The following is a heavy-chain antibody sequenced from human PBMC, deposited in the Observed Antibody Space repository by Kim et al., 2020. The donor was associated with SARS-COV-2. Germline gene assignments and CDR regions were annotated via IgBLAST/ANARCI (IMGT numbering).Heavy chain of an antibody. CDR3: ARDGRGYSYGFVDY. D-gene: IGHD5-18*01. CDR2: ISSSSSYI. Sequence: GGSLRLSCAASGFTFSSYSMNWVRQAPGKGLEWVSSISSSSSYIYYADSVKGRFTISRDNAKNSLYLQMNSLRAEDTAVYYCARDGRGYSYGFVDYWGQGTLVTVSS. J-gene: IGHJ4*02. V-gene: IGHV3-21*01. CDR1: GFTFSSYS.